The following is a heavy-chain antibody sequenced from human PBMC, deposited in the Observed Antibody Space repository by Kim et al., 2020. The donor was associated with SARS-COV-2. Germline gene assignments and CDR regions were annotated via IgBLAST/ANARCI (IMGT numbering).Heavy chain of an antibody. CDR2: ISWNSGSI. D-gene: IGHD2-15*01. V-gene: IGHV3-9*01. CDR3: AKDPEIKLVVAAPAFDI. Sequence: GGSLRLSCAASGFTFGDYAMHWVRQAPGKGLEWVSGISWNSGSIGYADSVKGRFTISRDNAKNSLYLQMNSLRAEDTALYYCAKDPEIKLVVAAPAFDIWGQGTMVTVSS. J-gene: IGHJ3*02. CDR1: GFTFGDYA.